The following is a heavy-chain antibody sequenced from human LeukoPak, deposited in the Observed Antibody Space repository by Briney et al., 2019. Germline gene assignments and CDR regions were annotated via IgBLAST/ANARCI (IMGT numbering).Heavy chain of an antibody. CDR1: GGSISICGYY. V-gene: IGHV4-31*03. J-gene: IGHJ4*02. CDR2: IYYSGST. D-gene: IGHD6-13*01. CDR3: AKDVWAWKQLPPGLDY. Sequence: SDTLSLTCTVSGGSISICGYYGRWIRKHPGKGVEWIGYIYYSGSTSYNPSLTIRVTISVDTSKKQFSVNLTSVTEAETAVYYCAKDVWAWKQLPPGLDYWGQGTLVTVSS.